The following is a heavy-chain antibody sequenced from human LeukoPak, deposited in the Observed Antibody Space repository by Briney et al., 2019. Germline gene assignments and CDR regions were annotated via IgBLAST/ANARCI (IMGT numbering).Heavy chain of an antibody. D-gene: IGHD3-22*01. CDR1: GGSISSYY. CDR2: IYYSGST. J-gene: IGHJ3*02. Sequence: TPSETLSLTCTVSGGSISSYYWSWIRQPPGKGLEWIGYIYYSGSTNYNPSLKSRVTISVDTSKNQFSLKLSSVTAADTAVYYCARDYYDSSGYWHDAFDIWGQGTMVTVSS. V-gene: IGHV4-59*01. CDR3: ARDYYDSSGYWHDAFDI.